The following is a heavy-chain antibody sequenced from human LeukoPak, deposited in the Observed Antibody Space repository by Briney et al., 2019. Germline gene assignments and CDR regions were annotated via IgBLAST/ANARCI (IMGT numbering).Heavy chain of an antibody. J-gene: IGHJ4*02. CDR2: IYYSGST. CDR1: GGSISSGGYY. D-gene: IGHD3-10*01. CDR3: AREGGSGSYYYFDY. Sequence: SETLSLTCTVSGGSISSGGYYWSWIRQPPGKGLEWIGYIYYSGSTYYNPSLKSRVTISVDTSKNQFSPKLSSVTAADTAVYYCAREGGSGSYYYFDYWGQGTLVTVSS. V-gene: IGHV4-30-4*08.